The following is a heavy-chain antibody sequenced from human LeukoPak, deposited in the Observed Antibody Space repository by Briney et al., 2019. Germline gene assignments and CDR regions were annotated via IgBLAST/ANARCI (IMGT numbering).Heavy chain of an antibody. D-gene: IGHD3-22*01. Sequence: SENLSPTRPVSGGSISSGGYFWGLIRHLPGKGLGWIGYMYYSGSTYYNPSLKSRVVISVDTSKNQFSLKLSSATAADTAVYYCARPYYYDSRIDPWGQGTLVTVSS. V-gene: IGHV4-30-4*01. CDR1: GGSISSGGYF. CDR2: MYYSGST. J-gene: IGHJ5*02. CDR3: ARPYYYDSRIDP.